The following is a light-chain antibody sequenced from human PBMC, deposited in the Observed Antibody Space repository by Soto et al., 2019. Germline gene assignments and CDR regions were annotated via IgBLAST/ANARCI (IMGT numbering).Light chain of an antibody. Sequence: QSVLTQPASVSGSPGQSITISCTGTSSGVGGYNYVSWYQQHPGKAPKLMIYDVSNRPSGVSNRFSGSKSGNTASLTISGLQAEDEADYYCSSYTSSSVVFGGGTKLTVL. V-gene: IGLV2-14*01. CDR3: SSYTSSSVV. J-gene: IGLJ2*01. CDR2: DVS. CDR1: SSGVGGYNY.